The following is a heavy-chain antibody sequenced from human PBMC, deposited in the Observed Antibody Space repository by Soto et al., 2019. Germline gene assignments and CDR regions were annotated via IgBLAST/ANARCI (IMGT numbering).Heavy chain of an antibody. J-gene: IGHJ4*02. CDR1: GGSTRTSSYY. V-gene: IGHV4-39*01. Sequence: SETRSLTCTGSGGSTRTSSYYWCWLRHPQGKGLEWIGSIYYSGSTYYNPSLKSRVTISVDTSKNQFSLKLSSVTAADTAVYYCARHHLGLGYYGSSGYYSTFHYWGQGTLGSIS. CDR3: ARHHLGLGYYGSSGYYSTFHY. CDR2: IYYSGST. D-gene: IGHD3-22*01.